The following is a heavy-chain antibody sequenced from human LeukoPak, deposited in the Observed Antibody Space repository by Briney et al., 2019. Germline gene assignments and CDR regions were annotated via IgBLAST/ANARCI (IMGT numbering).Heavy chain of an antibody. CDR3: ARGVVVVAATDNWFDP. CDR2: INPSGGST. CDR1: GYTFTSYY. J-gene: IGHJ5*02. V-gene: IGHV1-46*01. Sequence: ASVKVSCKASGYTFTSYYMHWVRQAPGQGLEWMGIINPSGGSTSYAQKFQGRVTMTRDMSTSTVYMELSSLRSEDTAVYYCARGVVVVAATDNWFDPWGQGTLVTVSS. D-gene: IGHD2-15*01.